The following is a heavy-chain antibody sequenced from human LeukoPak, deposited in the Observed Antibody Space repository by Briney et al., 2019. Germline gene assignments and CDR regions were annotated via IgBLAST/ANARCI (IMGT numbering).Heavy chain of an antibody. Sequence: GGSLRLSCAASGFIFSDYWTHWVRQAPGKGLVWVSRIKSDGSGTNYADSVKGRFTISRDNAKNTLYLQMNSLRAEDTAVYYCTRGAIGAPGPIDYWGQGTLVTVSS. D-gene: IGHD6-13*01. V-gene: IGHV3-74*01. CDR3: TRGAIGAPGPIDY. J-gene: IGHJ4*02. CDR2: IKSDGSGT. CDR1: GFIFSDYW.